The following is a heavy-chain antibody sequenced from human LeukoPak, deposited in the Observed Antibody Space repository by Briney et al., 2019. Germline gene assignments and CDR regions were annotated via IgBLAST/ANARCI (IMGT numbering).Heavy chain of an antibody. CDR3: ARSYYGSGRLRYYFDY. CDR2: IIPIFGTA. J-gene: IGHJ4*02. CDR1: GYTFTSYG. Sequence: GASVKVSCKASGYTFTSYGISWVRQAPGQGLEWMGGIIPIFGTANYAQKFQGRVTITADESTSTAYMELSSLRSEDTAVYYCARSYYGSGRLRYYFDYWGQGTLVTVSS. V-gene: IGHV1-69*13. D-gene: IGHD3-10*01.